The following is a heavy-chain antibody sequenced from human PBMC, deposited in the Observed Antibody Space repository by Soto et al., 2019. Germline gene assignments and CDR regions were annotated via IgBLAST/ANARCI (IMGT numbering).Heavy chain of an antibody. Sequence: SETLSLTCAVYGGSVSGYYWSWIWHPQGKGMEWIGEINHSGSTNYNPTPKSRVTISVDTSKNQFSLKLSSVTAADTAVYYCARGGVAYCSSTSCYPPFRYYYYYGMDVWGQGTTVTVSS. J-gene: IGHJ6*02. CDR1: GGSVSGYY. V-gene: IGHV4-34*01. D-gene: IGHD2-2*01. CDR3: ARGGVAYCSSTSCYPPFRYYYYYGMDV. CDR2: INHSGST.